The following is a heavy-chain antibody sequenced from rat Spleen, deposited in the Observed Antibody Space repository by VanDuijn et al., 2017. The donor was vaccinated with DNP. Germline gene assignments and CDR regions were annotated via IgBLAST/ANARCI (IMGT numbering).Heavy chain of an antibody. CDR1: GFTFNDYW. CDR2: IVSSGGGT. J-gene: IGHJ4*01. V-gene: IGHV5-31*01. CDR3: TRDNNYRDAMDA. D-gene: IGHD1-10*01. Sequence: EVQLVETGGDLVQPGRSLKLSCVASGFTFNDYWMTWIRQVPGKGLEWVASIVSSGGGTYYPDSVKGRFTISRDNAKNTLYLQMNRLRSGDTATYYCTRDNNYRDAMDAWGQGTSVTVSS.